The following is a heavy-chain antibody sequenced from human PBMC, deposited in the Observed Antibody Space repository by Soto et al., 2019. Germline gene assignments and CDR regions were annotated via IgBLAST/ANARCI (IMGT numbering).Heavy chain of an antibody. J-gene: IGHJ4*02. V-gene: IGHV5-51*01. CDR1: GYIFSNYW. Sequence: GESLKISCKASGYIFSNYWIGWVRQMPGKGLEWMGIIWPGDTDTRYSPAFEGQVTISVDKSTTTACLQWSSLKASDTAMYYCAREVDVFRGVNRRYYCDSWRQGTLVTVSS. CDR2: IWPGDTDT. CDR3: AREVDVFRGVNRRYYCDS. D-gene: IGHD3-10*01.